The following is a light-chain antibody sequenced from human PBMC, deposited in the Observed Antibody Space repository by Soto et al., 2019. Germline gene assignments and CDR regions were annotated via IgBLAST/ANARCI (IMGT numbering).Light chain of an antibody. CDR2: AAY. V-gene: IGKV1-12*01. CDR3: QQATSFPFT. CDR1: QGISSW. J-gene: IGKJ3*01. Sequence: DIQMTQSPSSVSASVGDRVTITCRASQGISSWLAWYQQKPGKAPKLLIYAAYSLQSGFPSRFSCSRSGTDFTLTISMLKTEYFATYYCQQATSFPFTFGTGTKVDI.